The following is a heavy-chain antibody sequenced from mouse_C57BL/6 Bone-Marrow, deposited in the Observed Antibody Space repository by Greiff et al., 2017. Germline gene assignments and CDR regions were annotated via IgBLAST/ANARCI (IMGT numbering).Heavy chain of an antibody. V-gene: IGHV1-50*01. D-gene: IGHD2-14*01. CDR2: IDPSDSYT. Sequence: QIQLQQPVAELVKPGASVKLSCKASGYTFTSYWMQWVKQRPGQGLEWIREIDPSDSYTNYNRKFKGKATLTVDTSSSTAYMQLSSLTSEDSAVYCSARRDDGGYWGQGTTLTVSS. CDR1: GYTFTSYW. CDR3: ARRDDGGY. J-gene: IGHJ2*01.